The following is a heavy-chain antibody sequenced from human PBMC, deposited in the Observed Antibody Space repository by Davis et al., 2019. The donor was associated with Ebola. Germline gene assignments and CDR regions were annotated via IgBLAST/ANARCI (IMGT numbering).Heavy chain of an antibody. CDR3: AKGGSGWPSDYSYGMGV. J-gene: IGHJ6*04. CDR1: GFVFSSYV. CDR2: ISGSGGST. D-gene: IGHD6-19*01. Sequence: GESLKISCAASGFVFSSYVMSWVRRAPGKGLEWVSAISGSGGSTYYADSVKGRFTISRDNSKNTLYLQMNSLTVEDTAVYYCAKGGSGWPSDYSYGMGVWGKGTTVTVSS. V-gene: IGHV3-23*01.